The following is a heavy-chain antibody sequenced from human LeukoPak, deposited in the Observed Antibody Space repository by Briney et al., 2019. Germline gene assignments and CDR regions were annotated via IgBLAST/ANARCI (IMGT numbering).Heavy chain of an antibody. CDR1: GYTFTDYY. D-gene: IGHD3-22*01. J-gene: IGHJ3*02. CDR3: ARDRADYDSSGYYYGDTAFDI. Sequence: GASVKVSCKSSGYTFTDYYMHWVRQAPGQGLEWMGWINPKSGGTNYAQKLQGRVTMTTDTSTSTAYMELRSLRSDDTAVYYCARDRADYDSSGYYYGDTAFDIWGQGTMVTVSS. V-gene: IGHV1-2*02. CDR2: INPKSGGT.